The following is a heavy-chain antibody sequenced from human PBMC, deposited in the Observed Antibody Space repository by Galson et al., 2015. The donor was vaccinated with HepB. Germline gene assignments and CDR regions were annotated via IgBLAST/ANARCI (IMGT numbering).Heavy chain of an antibody. CDR1: GFTFSSYD. CDR3: ARRALQGNYLPYNWFDP. CDR2: MNLNSGNS. D-gene: IGHD1-7*01. Sequence: SVKVSCNASGFTFSSYDINWVRQAAGQGLEWMGWMNLNSGNSGYAQKFQGRVTMTRNTSISTAYMELSSLRSEDTAVYYCARRALQGNYLPYNWFDPWGQGTLVTVSS. J-gene: IGHJ5*02. V-gene: IGHV1-8*01.